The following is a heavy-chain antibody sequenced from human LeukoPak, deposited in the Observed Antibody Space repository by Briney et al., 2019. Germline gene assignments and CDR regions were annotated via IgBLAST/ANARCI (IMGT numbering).Heavy chain of an antibody. CDR2: ISGSGGST. D-gene: IGHD6-13*01. CDR3: ARDPPQYSSTGGRFDYYFDY. J-gene: IGHJ4*02. CDR1: GFTFSSYA. V-gene: IGHV3-23*01. Sequence: PGGSLRLSCAASGFTFSSYAMSWVRQAPGKGLEWVSAISGSGGSTYYADSVKGRFTISRDNSKNTLYLQMNSLRAEDTAVYYCARDPPQYSSTGGRFDYYFDYWGQGTLVTVSS.